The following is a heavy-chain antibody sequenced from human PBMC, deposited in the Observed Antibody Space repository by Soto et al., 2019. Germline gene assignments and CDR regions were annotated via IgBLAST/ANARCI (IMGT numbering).Heavy chain of an antibody. J-gene: IGHJ3*02. V-gene: IGHV4-39*07. Sequence: SETMSLTCTVSGGSVSSSSYYWGWVRQPPGKGLVWIGCVYYSGSTYYNPSLKSRVTISVDTSKNQFSLKLSSVTAADTAVYYCASRSVSYAFDISGQGTMVTVSS. CDR2: VYYSGST. D-gene: IGHD3-3*01. CDR3: ASRSVSYAFDI. CDR1: GGSVSSSSYY.